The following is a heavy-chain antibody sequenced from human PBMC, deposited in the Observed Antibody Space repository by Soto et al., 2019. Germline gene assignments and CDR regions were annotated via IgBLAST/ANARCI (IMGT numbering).Heavy chain of an antibody. V-gene: IGHV4-4*07. D-gene: IGHD5-12*01. J-gene: IGHJ4*02. CDR2: IYPSGST. Sequence: SETLSLTCTVSGGSISGHYWSWIRQSAGKGLEWIGRIYPSGSTDYNPSLNSPVTMSLDMSTNQFSLDLTSVTAADTAVYFCAREWSYRGNDFWGRGTLVSVSS. CDR3: AREWSYRGNDF. CDR1: GGSISGHY.